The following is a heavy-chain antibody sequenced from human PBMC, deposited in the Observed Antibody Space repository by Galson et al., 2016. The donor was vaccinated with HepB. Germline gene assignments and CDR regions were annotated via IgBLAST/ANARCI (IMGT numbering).Heavy chain of an antibody. V-gene: IGHV2-5*02. CDR3: AHRASAGTGTPYFDD. Sequence: PSLVQPTQTLTPTCTISGISLRSTKADVGWIRQPPGTALEWLALIYWDDDKRYSPSLKIRLTITKDTSQNQMVRIMNNLDPVDTATYYCAHRASAGTGTPYFDDWGQGTLVTVSS. D-gene: IGHD6-13*01. CDR1: GISLRSTKAD. CDR2: IYWDDDK. J-gene: IGHJ4*02.